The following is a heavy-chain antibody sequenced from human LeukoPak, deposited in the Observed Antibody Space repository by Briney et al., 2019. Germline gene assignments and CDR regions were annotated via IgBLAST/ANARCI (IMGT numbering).Heavy chain of an antibody. CDR1: GFTFSSYN. J-gene: IGHJ6*02. V-gene: IGHV3-21*01. Sequence: GGSLRLSCAASGFTFSSYNMNWVRQAPGKGLEWVSSISSRSSYIYYADSVKGRFTISRDNAKNSLFLQMNSLRAEDTAVYYCARESVVGGMDVWGQGTTVTVSS. CDR2: ISSRSSYI. CDR3: ARESVVGGMDV. D-gene: IGHD2-15*01.